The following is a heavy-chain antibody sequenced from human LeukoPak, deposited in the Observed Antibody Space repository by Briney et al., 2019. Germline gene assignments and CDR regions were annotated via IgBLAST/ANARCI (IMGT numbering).Heavy chain of an antibody. CDR1: GFTFNDHS. V-gene: IGHV3-43*01. CDR3: AREACSSTRCTRRGFYFDY. D-gene: IGHD2-2*01. CDR2: VSWDFGT. Sequence: GGSLRLSCVGSGFTFNDHSMLGLREVPGKGLEGFAFVSWDFGTYYIDSVEGRFTVYSDNNKASLYLQMTSLTSEDAALYYCAREACSSTRCTRRGFYFDYWGQGTLVTVSS. J-gene: IGHJ4*02.